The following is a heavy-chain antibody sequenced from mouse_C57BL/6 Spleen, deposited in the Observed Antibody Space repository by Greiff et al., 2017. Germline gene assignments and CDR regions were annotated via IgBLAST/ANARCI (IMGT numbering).Heavy chain of an antibody. CDR3: ARRGGGQRGYAMGY. CDR2: IHPNSGST. J-gene: IGHJ4*01. V-gene: IGHV1-64*01. D-gene: IGHD1-1*02. CDR1: GYTFTSYW. Sequence: QVQLQQPGAELVKPGASVKLSCKASGYTFTSYWMHWVKQRPGQGLEWIGMIHPNSGSTNYNEKFKSKAALTVDKSSSTAYMQLSSLTSEDSAVYYCARRGGGQRGYAMGYWGKGASVTVSS.